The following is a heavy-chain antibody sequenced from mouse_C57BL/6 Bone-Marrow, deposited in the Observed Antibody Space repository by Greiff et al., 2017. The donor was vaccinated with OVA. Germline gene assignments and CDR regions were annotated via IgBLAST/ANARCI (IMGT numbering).Heavy chain of an antibody. V-gene: IGHV1-4*01. CDR1: GYTFTSYT. CDR2: INPSSGYT. J-gene: IGHJ3*01. CDR3: ARSRDYDGGFAY. D-gene: IGHD2-4*01. Sequence: VQLQQSGAELARPGASVKMSCKASGYTFTSYTMHWVKQRPGQGLEWIGYINPSSGYTKYNQKFKVKATLTADKSSSTAYMQLSSLTSEDSAVYYCARSRDYDGGFAYWGQGTLVTVSA.